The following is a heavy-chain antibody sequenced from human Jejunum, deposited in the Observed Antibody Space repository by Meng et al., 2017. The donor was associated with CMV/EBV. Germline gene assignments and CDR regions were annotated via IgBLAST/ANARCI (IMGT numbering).Heavy chain of an antibody. D-gene: IGHD2-15*01. J-gene: IGHJ4*02. Sequence: SGASITSGDHYWSWIRQPPGKGLEWIGYIYYSGNTYYKPSLKSRVAMSVDTSKNQFSLKLSSVTAADTAVYYCARGYCSVDNCYNFGYWGQGTLVTVSS. CDR2: IYYSGNT. CDR1: GASITSGDHY. CDR3: ARGYCSVDNCYNFGY. V-gene: IGHV4-30-4*01.